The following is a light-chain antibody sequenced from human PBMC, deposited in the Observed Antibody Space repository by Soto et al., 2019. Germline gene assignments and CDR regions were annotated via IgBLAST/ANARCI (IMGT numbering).Light chain of an antibody. CDR2: GAS. Sequence: EIVLTQSPATLSVSPGETATLSCRASQSVSSSLAWYQQTPGRAPRLLIYGASNRATDIPTRFSGSGPGTEFTLTISSLQSEDFAVYYCQQYNNWPLWTFGQGTKVDIK. CDR3: QQYNNWPLWT. CDR1: QSVSSS. J-gene: IGKJ1*01. V-gene: IGKV3-15*01.